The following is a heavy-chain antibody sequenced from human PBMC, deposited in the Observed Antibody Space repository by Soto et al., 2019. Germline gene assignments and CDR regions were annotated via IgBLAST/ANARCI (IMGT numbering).Heavy chain of an antibody. D-gene: IGHD3-3*01. V-gene: IGHV3-23*01. CDR1: GFTFSSYA. CDR2: ISGSGGST. CDR3: AKTYDFWSGSSRYYYYGMDV. J-gene: IGHJ6*02. Sequence: EVQLLESGGGLVQPGGSLRLSCAASGFTFSSYAMSWVRQAPGKGLEWVSAISGSGGSTYYADSVKGRFTISKDNSKNTLYLQMNSLRAEDTAVYYCAKTYDFWSGSSRYYYYGMDVWGQGTTVTVSS.